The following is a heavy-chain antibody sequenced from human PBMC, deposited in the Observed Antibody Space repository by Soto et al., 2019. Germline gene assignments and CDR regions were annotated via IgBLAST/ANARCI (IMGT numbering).Heavy chain of an antibody. CDR2: IYYSGST. CDR1: GGSISSGGYY. J-gene: IGHJ4*02. V-gene: IGHV4-31*03. Sequence: SETLSLTCTVSGGSISSGGYYWSWIRQHPGKGLEWIGYIYYSGSTYYNPSLKSRVTISVDTSKNQFSLKLSSVTAADTAVYYCARGAYYYDSSGYWTPFDYWGQGTLVTVSS. D-gene: IGHD3-22*01. CDR3: ARGAYYYDSSGYWTPFDY.